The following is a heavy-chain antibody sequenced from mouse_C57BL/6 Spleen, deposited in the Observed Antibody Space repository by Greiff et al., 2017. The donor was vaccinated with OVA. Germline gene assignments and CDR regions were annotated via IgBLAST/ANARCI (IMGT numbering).Heavy chain of an antibody. J-gene: IGHJ1*03. D-gene: IGHD1-1*01. CDR1: GYTFTGYW. CDR2: ILPGSGST. V-gene: IGHV1-9*01. CDR3: ARRVYEGYFDV. Sequence: QVQLQQSGAELMKPGASVKLSCKATGYTFTGYWIEWVKQRPGHGLEWIGEILPGSGSTNYNAKFKGKAPFTADTSSNTAYMQLSSLTTEDSAIYYCARRVYEGYFDVWGTGTTVTVSS.